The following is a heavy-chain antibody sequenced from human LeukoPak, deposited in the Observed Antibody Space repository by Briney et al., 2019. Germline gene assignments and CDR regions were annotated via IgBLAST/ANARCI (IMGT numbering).Heavy chain of an antibody. J-gene: IGHJ4*02. CDR1: GFAFSDFW. Sequence: GGSLRLSCAASGFAFSDFWMSWVRQAPGKGLEWVANIRHDGNAKNYVPSVRGRFTISRDNAKNSLYLQMNSLTVEDTAVYYCATSHDSAGNDWGQGTLDTVSS. V-gene: IGHV3-7*01. CDR3: ATSHDSAGND. D-gene: IGHD2-15*01. CDR2: IRHDGNAK.